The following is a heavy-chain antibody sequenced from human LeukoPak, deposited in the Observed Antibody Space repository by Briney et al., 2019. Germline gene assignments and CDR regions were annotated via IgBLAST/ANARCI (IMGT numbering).Heavy chain of an antibody. CDR2: IYYSGST. Sequence: SETLSLTCTVSGGSISSYYWSWIRQPPGKGLEWIGYIYYSGSTNYNPSLKSRVTISVDTSKNQFSLKLSSVTAADTAVYYCAGSRRDGYNGALYWGQGTLVTVSS. D-gene: IGHD5-24*01. J-gene: IGHJ4*02. CDR3: AGSRRDGYNGALY. V-gene: IGHV4-59*01. CDR1: GGSISSYY.